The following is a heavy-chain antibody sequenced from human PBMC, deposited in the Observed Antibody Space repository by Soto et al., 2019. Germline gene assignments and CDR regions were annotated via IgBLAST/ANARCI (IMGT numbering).Heavy chain of an antibody. Sequence: ASVKVSCTASGYTFTSYARHWVRQAPGQRLEWMGWINAGNGNTKYSQKFQGRVTITRDTSASTAYMELSSLRSEDAAVYYCARDRNSNYNYYYYMDVWGKGTTVTVSS. CDR3: ARDRNSNYNYYYYMDV. V-gene: IGHV1-3*01. J-gene: IGHJ6*03. D-gene: IGHD4-4*01. CDR2: INAGNGNT. CDR1: GYTFTSYA.